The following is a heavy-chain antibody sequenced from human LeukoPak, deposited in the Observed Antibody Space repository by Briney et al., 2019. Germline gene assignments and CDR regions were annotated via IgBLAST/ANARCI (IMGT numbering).Heavy chain of an antibody. V-gene: IGHV3-9*01. CDR2: ISWNSGSI. D-gene: IGHD3-22*01. CDR1: GFTFDDYA. CDR3: AKDATYYYDSSGYLDY. J-gene: IGHJ4*02. Sequence: GGSLRLPCAASGFTFDDYAMHWVRQAPGKGLEWVSGISWNSGSIGYADSVKGRFTISRDNAKDSLYLQMNSLRAEDTALYYCAKDATYYYDSSGYLDYWGQGTLVTVSS.